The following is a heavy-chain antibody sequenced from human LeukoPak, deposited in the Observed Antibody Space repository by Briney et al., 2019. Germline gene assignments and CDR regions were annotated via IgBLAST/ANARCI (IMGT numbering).Heavy chain of an antibody. CDR2: IWYDGSNK. CDR3: ARGVDYYENSGTIDY. D-gene: IGHD3-22*01. J-gene: IGHJ4*02. V-gene: IGHV3-33*08. CDR1: GFTFSDYG. Sequence: GGSLRLSCAASGFTFSDYGMHWVRQPPGKGLEWVAIIWYDGSNKTYEDSVKGRFAVSRDNSKNTLYLQMNSLRAEDTAVYYCARGVDYYENSGTIDYWGQGTLVTVSS.